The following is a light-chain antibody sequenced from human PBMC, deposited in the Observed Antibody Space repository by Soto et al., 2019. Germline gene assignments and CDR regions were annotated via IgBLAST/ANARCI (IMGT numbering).Light chain of an antibody. V-gene: IGLV1-40*01. CDR2: ENN. Sequence: QSVLTQPPSVSAAPGQRVTISCTGSSSNIGAGYEAHWYQQVPGTSPKLLIYENNNRPSGVPDRFSGSKSGTSASLAIPGLQAEDEAEYYCQSYDSSLSGYVFGTGTKVTVL. CDR1: SSNIGAGYE. J-gene: IGLJ1*01. CDR3: QSYDSSLSGYV.